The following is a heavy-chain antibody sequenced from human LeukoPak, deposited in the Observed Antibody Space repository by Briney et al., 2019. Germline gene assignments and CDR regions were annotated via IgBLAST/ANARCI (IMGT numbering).Heavy chain of an antibody. CDR1: GFTFSTYA. Sequence: PGGSLRLSCAASGFTFSTYAMHWVRQAPGKGLEYVSAINSDGSSTYYANSVKGRFTISRDNSKNTLYLQMGSLRADDMAVYYCARALYDTSGHYYGDFDYWGQGTLVTVSS. CDR2: INSDGSST. CDR3: ARALYDTSGHYYGDFDY. J-gene: IGHJ4*02. V-gene: IGHV3-64*01. D-gene: IGHD3-22*01.